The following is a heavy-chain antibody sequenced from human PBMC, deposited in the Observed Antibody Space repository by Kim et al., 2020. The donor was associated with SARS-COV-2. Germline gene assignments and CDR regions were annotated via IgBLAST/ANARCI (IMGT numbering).Heavy chain of an antibody. Sequence: SETLSLTCTVSGGFISSSYNWGWIRQPPGKGLEWIGSIKYSGSTYYNPSLKSRVTISVDTSKNQFSLKLSSVTAADTAVYYCARESGTGVPGLSHYFDNGGQGTLVTVSS. CDR1: GGFISSSYN. V-gene: IGHV4-39*02. CDR3: ARESGTGVPGLSHYFDN. J-gene: IGHJ4*02. D-gene: IGHD3-3*01. CDR2: IKYSGST.